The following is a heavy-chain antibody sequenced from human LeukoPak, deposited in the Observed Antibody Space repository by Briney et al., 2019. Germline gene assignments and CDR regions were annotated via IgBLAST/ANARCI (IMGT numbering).Heavy chain of an antibody. V-gene: IGHV3-23*01. CDR1: GFTFSNYA. CDR2: IRGSGDTT. Sequence: GGSLKLSCAASGFTFSNYAMSWVRQAPGKGLEWVSNIRGSGDTTFYAESVKGRFIISRDNSKDTLFLQMNSLRAEDTAVYYCAKGAVVLTALSSFDYWGQGTLVTVSS. CDR3: AKGAVVLTALSSFDY. D-gene: IGHD2-15*01. J-gene: IGHJ4*02.